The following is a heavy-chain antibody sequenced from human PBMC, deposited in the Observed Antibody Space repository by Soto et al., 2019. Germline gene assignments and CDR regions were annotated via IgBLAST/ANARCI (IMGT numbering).Heavy chain of an antibody. Sequence: GGSLRLSCAASGFTFSSYGMHWVRQAPGKGLEWVAVIWYDGSNKYYADSVKGRFTISRDNSKNTLYLQMNSLRAEDTAVYYCARDWLLLGCSYADCFHYSGQGTLVSGFS. J-gene: IGHJ4*02. CDR3: ARDWLLLGCSYADCFHY. V-gene: IGHV3-33*01. CDR1: GFTFSSYG. CDR2: IWYDGSNK. D-gene: IGHD5-18*01.